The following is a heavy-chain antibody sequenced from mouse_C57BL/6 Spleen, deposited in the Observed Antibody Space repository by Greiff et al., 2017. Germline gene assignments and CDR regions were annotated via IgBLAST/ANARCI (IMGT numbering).Heavy chain of an antibody. D-gene: IGHD2-10*01. J-gene: IGHJ1*03. CDR3: ARPYYGPFDG. V-gene: IGHV1-4*01. CDR2: INPSSGYT. CDR1: GYTFTSYT. Sequence: VKLQESGAELARPGASVKMSCKASGYTFTSYTMHWVKQRPGQGLEWIGYINPSSGYTKYNQKFKDKATLTADKSSSTAYMQLSSLTSEDSAGYDCARPYYGPFDGWGTGTTVTVSS.